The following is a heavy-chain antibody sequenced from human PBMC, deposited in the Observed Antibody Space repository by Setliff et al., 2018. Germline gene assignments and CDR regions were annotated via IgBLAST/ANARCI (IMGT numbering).Heavy chain of an antibody. V-gene: IGHV4-39*02. CDR2: ISHSANK. CDR3: ARESRFGYSGYDCAFDY. D-gene: IGHD5-12*01. CDR1: GGSISDNNYY. Sequence: SETLSLTCTVSGGSISDNNYYWGWIRQSPGKELEWIGGISHSANKYYNPSFRSGVTIPADMSKNQFSLNIDSVTAADTGVYYCARESRFGYSGYDCAFDYWGQGRPGTVPQ. J-gene: IGHJ4*02.